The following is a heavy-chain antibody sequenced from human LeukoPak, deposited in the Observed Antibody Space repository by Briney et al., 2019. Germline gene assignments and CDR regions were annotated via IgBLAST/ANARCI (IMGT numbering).Heavy chain of an antibody. CDR3: ARDGSSGWSATGYLDY. Sequence: HWASVKVSCRASGGTFSSYAISWVRQAPGQGLEWMGGIIPIFGTANYARKFQGRVTITADKSTSTAYMELSSLRSEDTAVYYCARDGSSGWSATGYLDYWGQGTLVTVSS. CDR2: IIPIFGTA. D-gene: IGHD6-19*01. J-gene: IGHJ4*02. V-gene: IGHV1-69*06. CDR1: GGTFSSYA.